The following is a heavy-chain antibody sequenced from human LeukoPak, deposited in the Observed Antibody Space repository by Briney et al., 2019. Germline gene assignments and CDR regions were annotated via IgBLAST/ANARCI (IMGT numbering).Heavy chain of an antibody. V-gene: IGHV4-59*08. J-gene: IGHJ2*01. D-gene: IGHD5-24*01. CDR1: GGSISSYY. CDR3: ARQPLEINWYFEL. CDR2: IYYSGST. Sequence: SETLSLTCTVSGGSISSYYWSWIRQPPGKGLEWIGYIYYSGSTNYNPSLKSRVTISVDTSKNQFSLKLSSVTAADTAVYYCARQPLEINWYFELWGRGTLVTVSS.